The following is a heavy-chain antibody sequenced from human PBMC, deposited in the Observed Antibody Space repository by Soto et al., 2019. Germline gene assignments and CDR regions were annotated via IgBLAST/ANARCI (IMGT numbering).Heavy chain of an antibody. Sequence: ASVKVSCKASGFTFTGSSIHWVRQAPGQNLQWLGWIDTNNGRTKYSQTFQGRVTISRDTSASTTYMELSSLRSEDTAVYYCARDVVVGADGMDVWGQGTTVTVSS. D-gene: IGHD1-26*01. V-gene: IGHV1-3*04. J-gene: IGHJ6*02. CDR2: IDTNNGRT. CDR1: GFTFTGSS. CDR3: ARDVVVGADGMDV.